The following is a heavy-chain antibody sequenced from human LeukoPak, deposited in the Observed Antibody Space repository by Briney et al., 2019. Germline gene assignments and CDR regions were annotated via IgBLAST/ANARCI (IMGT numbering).Heavy chain of an antibody. J-gene: IGHJ6*03. D-gene: IGHD2-2*01. CDR1: GGSISSGSYY. CDR3: ARAGYCSSTSCLKNYYYMDV. Sequence: SQTLSLTCTVSGGSISSGSYYWSWIRQPAGKGLEWIERIYTSGSTNYNPSLKSRVTISVDTSKNQFSLKLSSVTAADTAVYYCARAGYCSSTSCLKNYYYMDVWGKGTTVTVSS. CDR2: IYTSGST. V-gene: IGHV4-61*02.